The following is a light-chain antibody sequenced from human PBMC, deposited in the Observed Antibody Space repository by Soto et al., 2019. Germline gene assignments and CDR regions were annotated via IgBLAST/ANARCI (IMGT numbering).Light chain of an antibody. CDR2: DNN. Sequence: QSALTQPPSVSAAPGQKVTISCSGSISNIGKNYVSWYQQLPGTAPKVLIYDNNKRPSGIPDRFSGSKSGTSATLGITGLQTGDEADYYCGTWDSSLSAPNWVFGGGTQLTV. CDR1: ISNIGKNY. CDR3: GTWDSSLSAPNWV. V-gene: IGLV1-51*01. J-gene: IGLJ3*02.